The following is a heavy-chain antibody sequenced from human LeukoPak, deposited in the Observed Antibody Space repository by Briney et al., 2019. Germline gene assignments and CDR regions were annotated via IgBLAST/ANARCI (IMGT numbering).Heavy chain of an antibody. V-gene: IGHV3-21*01. CDR2: IRSSSTYI. CDR3: ARNRYGSSLDAFDI. CDR1: GFTFSSYS. J-gene: IGHJ3*02. D-gene: IGHD6-13*01. Sequence: GGSLRLSCAASGFTFSSYSMNWVRQAPGKGLEWVSSIRSSSTYIYYADSVKGRFTISRDNAKNSLHLQMNSLRAEDTAVYYCARNRYGSSLDAFDIWGQGTVVTVSS.